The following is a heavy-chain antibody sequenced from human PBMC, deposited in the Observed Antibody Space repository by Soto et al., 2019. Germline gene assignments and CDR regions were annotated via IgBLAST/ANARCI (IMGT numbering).Heavy chain of an antibody. D-gene: IGHD3-10*01. V-gene: IGHV4-59*08. CDR1: GGSISSYY. J-gene: IGHJ4*02. CDR3: ARRYGSNFDY. Sequence: QVQLQESGPGLVKPSETLSLTCTVSGGSISSYYWSWIRQPPGKGLEWIGYIYYSGSTNYNPSLKSRVTISVDTSKNQFSLKLSSVTAADTAVYYCARRYGSNFDYWVQGTLVTVSS. CDR2: IYYSGST.